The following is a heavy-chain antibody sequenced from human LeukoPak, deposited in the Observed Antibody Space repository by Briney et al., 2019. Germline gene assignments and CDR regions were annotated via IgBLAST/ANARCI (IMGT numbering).Heavy chain of an antibody. J-gene: IGHJ4*02. CDR3: ARHLSGTAMAHYFDH. CDR2: IYSSGNT. Sequence: SETLSLTCSVSGASISSGRNYWGWIRQSPGMGLEWIASIYSSGNTQYNPSLQSRVSVSVDTSKNQVSVRLSSLTAADTGVYYCARHLSGTAMAHYFDHWGRGTVVTVSS. V-gene: IGHV4-39*01. CDR1: GASISSGRNY. D-gene: IGHD5-18*01.